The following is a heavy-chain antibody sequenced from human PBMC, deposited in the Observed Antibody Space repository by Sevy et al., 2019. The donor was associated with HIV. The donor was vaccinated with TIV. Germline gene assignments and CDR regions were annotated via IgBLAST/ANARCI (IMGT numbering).Heavy chain of an antibody. Sequence: SETLSITCAVYGGSFSGYYWSWIRQPPGKGLEWIGEIIPSGITNYNPSLKSRVTISIDTSKNQFSLKVKSVTAADTAIYYCARGQWEHPYWGQGTQVTVSS. CDR2: IIPSGIT. D-gene: IGHD1-26*01. J-gene: IGHJ4*02. V-gene: IGHV4-34*01. CDR1: GGSFSGYY. CDR3: ARGQWEHPY.